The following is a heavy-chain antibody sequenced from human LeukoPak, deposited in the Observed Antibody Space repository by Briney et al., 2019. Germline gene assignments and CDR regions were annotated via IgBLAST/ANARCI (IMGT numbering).Heavy chain of an antibody. Sequence: GASVKVSCKASGYTFTGYYMHWVRQAPGQGLEWMGWINPNSGGTNYAQKLQGRVTMTTDTSTSTAYMELRSLRSDDTAVYYCARDSPMVYANKFDPWGQGTLVTVSS. D-gene: IGHD2-8*01. J-gene: IGHJ5*02. CDR3: ARDSPMVYANKFDP. CDR2: INPNSGGT. V-gene: IGHV1-2*02. CDR1: GYTFTGYY.